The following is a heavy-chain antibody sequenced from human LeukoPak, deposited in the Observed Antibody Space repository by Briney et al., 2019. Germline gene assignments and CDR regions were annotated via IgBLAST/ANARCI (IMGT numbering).Heavy chain of an antibody. CDR3: AKDRSENDILTGYYALGILDY. Sequence: GRSLRLSCAASGFTFSSYGMHWVRQAPGKGLEWVAVIWYDGSNKYYADSVKGRFTISRDNSKNTLYLQMNSLRAEDTAVYYCAKDRSENDILTGYYALGILDYWGQGTLVTVSS. CDR1: GFTFSSYG. D-gene: IGHD3-9*01. J-gene: IGHJ4*02. CDR2: IWYDGSNK. V-gene: IGHV3-33*06.